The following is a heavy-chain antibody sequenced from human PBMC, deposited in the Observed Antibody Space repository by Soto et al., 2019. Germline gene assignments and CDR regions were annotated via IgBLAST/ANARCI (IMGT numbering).Heavy chain of an antibody. Sequence: GGSLRLSCAASGFTFSSYSMNWVRQAPGKGLEWVSSISSSSSYIYYADSVKGRFTISRDNAKNSLYLQMNSLRAEDTAVYYCARVKNYDILTGYYTPRDYYYGMDVWGQGTTVTVSS. CDR1: GFTFSSYS. J-gene: IGHJ6*02. CDR2: ISSSSSYI. V-gene: IGHV3-21*01. CDR3: ARVKNYDILTGYYTPRDYYYGMDV. D-gene: IGHD3-9*01.